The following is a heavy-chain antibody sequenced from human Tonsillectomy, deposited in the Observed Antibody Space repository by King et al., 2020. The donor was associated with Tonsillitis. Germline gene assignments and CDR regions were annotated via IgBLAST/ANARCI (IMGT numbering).Heavy chain of an antibody. CDR2: IIPLFGTV. J-gene: IGHJ4*02. D-gene: IGHD3-22*01. CDR3: AKGALGYYHDSSGYNY. CDR1: GGTFSSYA. V-gene: IGHV1-69*01. Sequence: QLVQSGAEVKKPGSSVKVSCKASGGTFSSYAISWVRQAPGQGFEWMGGIIPLFGTVNYAQNFQGRVTITADDSTSTAYMELSSLRSEDTAVYYCAKGALGYYHDSSGYNYWGQGTLVTVSS.